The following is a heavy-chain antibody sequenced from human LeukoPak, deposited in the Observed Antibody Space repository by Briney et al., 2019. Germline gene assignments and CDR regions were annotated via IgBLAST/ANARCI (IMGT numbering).Heavy chain of an antibody. D-gene: IGHD3-10*01. Sequence: ASLRVSSTPSGYTFTTYGISSVRQAPGQGLGWMGWISAYNGNTNYAQKLQGRVTTTTDTSTSTAYMELRSLRSDDTAVYYCARGITMVRVVYYFDYWGQGTLVTVSS. CDR1: GYTFTTYG. CDR3: ARGITMVRVVYYFDY. CDR2: ISAYNGNT. J-gene: IGHJ4*02. V-gene: IGHV1-18*01.